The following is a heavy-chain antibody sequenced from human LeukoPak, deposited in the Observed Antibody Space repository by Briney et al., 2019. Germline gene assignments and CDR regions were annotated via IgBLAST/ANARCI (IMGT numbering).Heavy chain of an antibody. CDR1: GYTFTDNF. J-gene: IGHJ3*01. D-gene: IGHD2-21*01. Sequence: ASEKVSCKASGYTFTDNFIHWVRHAPRQLLELMEVIYPSGGSPTYSQRFQGRVTMTSDMSTSTVYMELSSLRSEDTAVYYCSRVSGLFFDTWGQGTMVTVSS. V-gene: IGHV1-46*01. CDR3: SRVSGLFFDT. CDR2: IYPSGGSP.